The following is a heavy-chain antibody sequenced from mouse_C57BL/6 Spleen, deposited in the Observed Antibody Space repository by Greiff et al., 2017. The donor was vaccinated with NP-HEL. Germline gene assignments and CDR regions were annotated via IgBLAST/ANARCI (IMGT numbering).Heavy chain of an antibody. D-gene: IGHD2-3*01. CDR1: GYTFTDHT. V-gene: IGHV1-78*01. CDR3: ARGWLLRYFDV. Sequence: QVQLQQSDAELVKPGASVKISCKVSGYTFTDHTIHWMKQRPEQGLEWIGYIYPRDGSTKYNAKFKGKATLTADKSSSTAYIQLTSLTSEDSAVYCCARGWLLRYFDVGGTGTTVTVSS. J-gene: IGHJ1*03. CDR2: IYPRDGST.